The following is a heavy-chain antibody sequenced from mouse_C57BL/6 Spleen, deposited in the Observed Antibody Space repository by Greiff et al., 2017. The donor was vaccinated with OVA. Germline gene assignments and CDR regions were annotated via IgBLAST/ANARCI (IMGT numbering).Heavy chain of an antibody. V-gene: IGHV1-39*01. CDR3: AGLTTVVATDYAMDY. J-gene: IGHJ4*01. Sequence: VHLQQSGPELVKPGASVKISCKASGSSFTDYNMNWVMQRNGKSLEWFGVINPNSGTNSYNQKFKCKATLTVDQSSSTAYMQLNSLTSEDSAVYYCAGLTTVVATDYAMDYWGQGTSVTVSS. D-gene: IGHD1-1*01. CDR2: INPNSGTN. CDR1: GSSFTDYN.